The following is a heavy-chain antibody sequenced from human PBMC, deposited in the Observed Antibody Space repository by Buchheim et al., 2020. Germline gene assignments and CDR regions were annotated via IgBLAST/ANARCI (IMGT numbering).Heavy chain of an antibody. J-gene: IGHJ4*02. D-gene: IGHD3-3*01. CDR1: GFTFSRYS. CDR3: AGDDLTSIEYDFWSGPPAGVDY. CDR2: ISSSSSTI. Sequence: EVQLVESGGGLVQPGGSLRLSCAASGFTFSRYSMNWVRQAPGKGLEWVSYISSSSSTIYYADSVKGRFTISRDNANHSLYLQMNSLRDEDTAVYYCAGDDLTSIEYDFWSGPPAGVDYWGQGTL. V-gene: IGHV3-48*02.